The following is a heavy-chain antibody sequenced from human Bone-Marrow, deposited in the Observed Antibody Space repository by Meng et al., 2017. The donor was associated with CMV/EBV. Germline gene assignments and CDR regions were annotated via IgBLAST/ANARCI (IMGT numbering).Heavy chain of an antibody. CDR3: ARDFEMYLESGYLHYYYGRDV. CDR1: GGTFRNYA. V-gene: IGHV1-69*05. Sequence: SVKVSCKTSGGTFRNYAISWVRQAPGQGLEWMGGIIPNVGIANYAQKFQGRVTITTDESTNTGYMELSGLRSDDTAVYYCARDFEMYLESGYLHYYYGRDVWGQGNTVNVAS. D-gene: IGHD3-3*01. J-gene: IGHJ6*02. CDR2: IIPNVGIA.